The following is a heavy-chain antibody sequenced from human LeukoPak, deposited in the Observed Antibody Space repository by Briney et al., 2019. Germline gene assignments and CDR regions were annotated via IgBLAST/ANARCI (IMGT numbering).Heavy chain of an antibody. V-gene: IGHV4-59*01. J-gene: IGHJ4*02. CDR3: ARGEAYSISWYSH. CDR2: IYYSGST. D-gene: IGHD6-13*01. CDR1: GGSISSYY. Sequence: SETQSLTCTVSGGSISSYYWSWIRQPPGKGLEWIGYIYYSGSTNYNPSLKSRVTISVDTSKNQFSLKLSSVTAADTAVYYCARGEAYSISWYSHWGQGTLVTVSS.